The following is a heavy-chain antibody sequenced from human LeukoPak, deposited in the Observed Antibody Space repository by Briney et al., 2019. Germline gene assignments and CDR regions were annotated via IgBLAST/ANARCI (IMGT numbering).Heavy chain of an antibody. D-gene: IGHD3-10*01. Sequence: GGSLRLSCAASGFTFSSYEMNWARQAPGKGLEWVSYISSSGSTIYYADSVKGRFTISRDNAKNSLYLQMNSLRAEDTAVYYCARGREVLLWFGETRGINWFDPWGQGTLVTVSS. V-gene: IGHV3-48*03. CDR1: GFTFSSYE. CDR2: ISSSGSTI. J-gene: IGHJ5*02. CDR3: ARGREVLLWFGETRGINWFDP.